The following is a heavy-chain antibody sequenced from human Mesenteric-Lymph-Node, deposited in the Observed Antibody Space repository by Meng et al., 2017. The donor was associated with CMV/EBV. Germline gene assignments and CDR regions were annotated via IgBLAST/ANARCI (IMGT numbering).Heavy chain of an antibody. CDR2: MYSGGST. CDR1: GFTFANYE. V-gene: IGHV3-66*02. CDR3: ARGGSRSYAFDI. J-gene: IGHJ3*02. Sequence: GGSLRLSCAASGFTFANYEMNWVRQAPGKGLEWVSVMYSGGSTYYADSVKGRFTISRDNSKNTLYLQMNSLRAEDTAVYYCARGGSRSYAFDIWGQETMVTVSS. D-gene: IGHD3-10*01.